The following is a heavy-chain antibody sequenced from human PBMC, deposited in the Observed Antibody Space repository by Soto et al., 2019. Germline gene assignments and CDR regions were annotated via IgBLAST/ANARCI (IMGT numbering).Heavy chain of an antibody. Sequence: SETLSLTCTVSGGSISSYYWSWIRQPPGKGLEWIGYIYYSGSTNYNPSLKSRVTISVDTSKNQFSLKLSSVTAADTAVYYCARPLPSGSYSPDAFDIWGQGTMVTVSS. CDR2: IYYSGST. D-gene: IGHD1-26*01. V-gene: IGHV4-59*01. CDR3: ARPLPSGSYSPDAFDI. CDR1: GGSISSYY. J-gene: IGHJ3*02.